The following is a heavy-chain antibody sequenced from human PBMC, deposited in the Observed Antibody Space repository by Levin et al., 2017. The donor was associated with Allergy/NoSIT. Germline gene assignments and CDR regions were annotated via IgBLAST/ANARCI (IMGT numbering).Heavy chain of an antibody. D-gene: IGHD2-15*01. CDR1: GFTFSDHY. V-gene: IGHV3-72*01. CDR3: ATASCSGGDCYNYYYYAMDV. Sequence: GGSLRLSCAGSGFTFSDHYMDWVRQAPGKGLEWVGRTRNKVNSYTTEYAASVKGRFTISRDDSSLYLQMTNLKAEETAVYYCATASCSGGDCYNYYYYAMDVWGQGTTVTVSS. J-gene: IGHJ6*02. CDR2: TRNKVNSYTT.